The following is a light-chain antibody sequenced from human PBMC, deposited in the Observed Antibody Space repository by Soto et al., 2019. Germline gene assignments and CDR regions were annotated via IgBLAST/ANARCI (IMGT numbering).Light chain of an antibody. V-gene: IGKV1-5*01. CDR3: QQYHSYWT. Sequence: QLTQSPSTLSSSLGDRLTLTCRASQNIRSRLAWFQQKPGKAPKLLIYDASSLESGVPQRLSGSGSGTEFTLTISSMQTDDFSTYYCQQYHSYWTFGQGTKVDIK. CDR2: DAS. J-gene: IGKJ1*01. CDR1: QNIRSR.